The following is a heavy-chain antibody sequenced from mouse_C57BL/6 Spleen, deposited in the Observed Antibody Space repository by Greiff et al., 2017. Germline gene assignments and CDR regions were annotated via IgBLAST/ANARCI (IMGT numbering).Heavy chain of an antibody. D-gene: IGHD2-4*01. J-gene: IGHJ2*01. CDR1: GFSLTSYG. CDR3: ATSYDYEGYYFDY. Sequence: VKLMESGPGLVQPSQSLSITCTVSGFSLTSYGVHWVRQSPGKGLEWLVVIWRGGSTDYNAAFMSRLSITKDNSKSQVFFKMNSLQADDTAIYYWATSYDYEGYYFDYWGQGTTLTVSS. CDR2: IWRGGST. V-gene: IGHV2-5*01.